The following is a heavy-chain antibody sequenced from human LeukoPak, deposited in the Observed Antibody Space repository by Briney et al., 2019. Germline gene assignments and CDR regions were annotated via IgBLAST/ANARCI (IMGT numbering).Heavy chain of an antibody. CDR3: ASHGDYDAFDI. V-gene: IGHV3-74*01. D-gene: IGHD4-17*01. J-gene: IGHJ3*02. CDR1: RVTFSNYW. CDR2: INSAGSST. Sequence: GGSLRLSCAASRVTFSNYWMHWVRQAPGKGLVWVSRINSAGSSTSYADSVRGRFTISRDNARNTLYLQMNSLRAEDTAVYYCASHGDYDAFDIWGQGTMVTVSS.